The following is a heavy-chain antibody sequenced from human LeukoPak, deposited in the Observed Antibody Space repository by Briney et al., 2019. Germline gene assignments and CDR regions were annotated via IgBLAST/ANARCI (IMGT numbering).Heavy chain of an antibody. CDR3: ARGDGYNSFDY. CDR2: ITGGGGGT. V-gene: IGHV3-23*01. CDR1: GFTFSSYA. J-gene: IGHJ4*02. D-gene: IGHD5-24*01. Sequence: GGSLRLSCAASGFTFSSYAMSWVRHPSGKGLEWVSSITGGGGGTYYADSVKGRFTISRDNSKNTLYLQMNSLRVEDTAVYYCARGDGYNSFDYWGQGTLVTVSS.